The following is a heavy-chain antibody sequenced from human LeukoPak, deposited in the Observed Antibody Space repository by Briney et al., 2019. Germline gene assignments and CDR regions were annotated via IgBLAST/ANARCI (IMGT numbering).Heavy chain of an antibody. V-gene: IGHV3-9*03. CDR2: ISWNSGSI. Sequence: PGGSLRLSCAASGFTFVDYAMHWVRQAPGKGLEWVSGISWNSGSIGYADSVKGRFTISRDNAKNSLYLQMNSLRAEDMALYYCAKDTTASGPSYYFDYWGQGTLATVSS. J-gene: IGHJ4*02. CDR1: GFTFVDYA. CDR3: AKDTTASGPSYYFDY. D-gene: IGHD4-17*01.